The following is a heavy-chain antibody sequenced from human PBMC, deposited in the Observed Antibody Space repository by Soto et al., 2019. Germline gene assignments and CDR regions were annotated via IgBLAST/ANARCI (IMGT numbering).Heavy chain of an antibody. CDR1: GFTFDDYA. J-gene: IGHJ3*02. Sequence: EVQLVESGGGLVQPGRSLRLSCAASGFTFDDYAMHWVRQAPGKGLEWVSGISWNSGSIGYADSVKGRFTISRDNAKNSLYLQMNSLRAEDTALYYCATMIMITFGGAFDIWGQGTMVTVSS. D-gene: IGHD3-16*01. V-gene: IGHV3-9*01. CDR3: ATMIMITFGGAFDI. CDR2: ISWNSGSI.